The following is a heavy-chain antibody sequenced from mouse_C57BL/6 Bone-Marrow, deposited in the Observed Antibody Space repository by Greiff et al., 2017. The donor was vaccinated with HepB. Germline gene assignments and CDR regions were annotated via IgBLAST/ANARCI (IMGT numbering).Heavy chain of an antibody. Sequence: QVQLQQPGAELVMPGASVKLSCKASGYTFTSYWMHWVMQRPGQGLEWIGEIDPSDSYTNYNQKFKGKSTLTVDKSSSTAYMQLSSLTSEDSAVYYCARLFGYWGQGTTLTVSS. CDR2: IDPSDSYT. V-gene: IGHV1-69*01. J-gene: IGHJ2*01. CDR3: ARLFGY. CDR1: GYTFTSYW.